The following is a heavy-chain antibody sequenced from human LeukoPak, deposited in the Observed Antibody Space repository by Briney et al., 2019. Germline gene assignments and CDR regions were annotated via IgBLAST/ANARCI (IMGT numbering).Heavy chain of an antibody. CDR2: IYYSGST. J-gene: IGHJ4*02. CDR1: GGSISSYY. CDR3: ARQTAYYYGSGTYRFDY. D-gene: IGHD3-10*01. Sequence: SETLSLTCTVSGGSISSYYWSWIRQPPGKGLEWIGYIYYSGSTNYNPSLKGRVTISVDTSENQFSLKLTSVTAADTAVYYCARQTAYYYGSGTYRFDYWGQGTLVTVSS. V-gene: IGHV4-59*08.